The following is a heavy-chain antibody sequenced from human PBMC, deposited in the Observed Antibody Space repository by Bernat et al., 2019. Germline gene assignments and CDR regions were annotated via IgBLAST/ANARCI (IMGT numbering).Heavy chain of an antibody. CDR1: GGSISSYY. V-gene: IGHV4-59*01. CDR2: IYYSGST. CDR3: GGEDFWEWLPAIRFLDL. J-gene: IGHJ2*01. Sequence: QVQLQESGPGLVKPSETLSLTCTVSGGSISSYYWSWIRQPPGKGLEWIGYIYYSGSTNYNPSLKSRVTISVDRSKNRFSLRRGSVTAAETAGYYCGGEDFWEWLPAIRFLDLGGRGTLSTVPS. D-gene: IGHD3-3*01.